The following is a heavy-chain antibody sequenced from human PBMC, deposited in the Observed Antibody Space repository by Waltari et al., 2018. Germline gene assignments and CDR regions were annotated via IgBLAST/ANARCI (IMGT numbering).Heavy chain of an antibody. Sequence: QVQLQESGPGLVKPSETLSLTCTVSGGSISSHYWSWIRQPPGKGLAWIGYIYYSGSTNYNPSLKSRVTISVDTSKNQFSLKLSSVTAADTAVYYCARGGYCSGGSCTYYYYYMDVWGKGTTVTVSS. D-gene: IGHD2-15*01. CDR2: IYYSGST. CDR1: GGSISSHY. CDR3: ARGGYCSGGSCTYYYYYMDV. V-gene: IGHV4-59*11. J-gene: IGHJ6*03.